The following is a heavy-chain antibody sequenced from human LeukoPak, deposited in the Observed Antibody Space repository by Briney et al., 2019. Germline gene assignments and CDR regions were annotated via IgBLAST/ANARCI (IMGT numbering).Heavy chain of an antibody. CDR2: IKPSGGST. CDR1: GYTFTRYY. CDR3: AREEEGGTFDY. V-gene: IGHV1-46*01. D-gene: IGHD3-16*01. Sequence: EASAKVSCKASGYTFTRYYMHWVRQAPGQGLEWMGIIKPSGGSTRYAQKFQGRVTTTWDTSTSTVYMELSSLRSEDTAVYYCAREEEGGTFDYWGQGTLVTVSS. J-gene: IGHJ4*02.